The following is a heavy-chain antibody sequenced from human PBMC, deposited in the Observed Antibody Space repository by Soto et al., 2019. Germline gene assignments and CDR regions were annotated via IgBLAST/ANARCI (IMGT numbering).Heavy chain of an antibody. Sequence: ESGGGLVQPGGSLRLSCAASGFTFSSYSMNWVRQAPGKGLEWVSYISSSSSTIYYADSVKGRFTISRDNAKNSLYLQMNSLRAEDTAVYYCAREGRKGDFWSGYYPRWGQGTLVTVSS. CDR3: AREGRKGDFWSGYYPR. D-gene: IGHD3-3*01. CDR1: GFTFSSYS. V-gene: IGHV3-48*01. CDR2: ISSSSSTI. J-gene: IGHJ4*02.